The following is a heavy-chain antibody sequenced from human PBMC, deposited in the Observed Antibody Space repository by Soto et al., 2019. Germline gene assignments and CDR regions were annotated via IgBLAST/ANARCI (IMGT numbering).Heavy chain of an antibody. CDR3: ASLEGYDFWSGYYGHYYYGMDV. CDR2: ISSSSSYI. Sequence: PGGSLRLSCAASGFTFSSYSMNWVRQAPGKGLEWVSSISSSSSYIYYADSVKGRFTISRDNAKNSLYLQMNSLRAEDTAVYYCASLEGYDFWSGYYGHYYYGMDVWGQGTTVTVS. D-gene: IGHD3-3*01. V-gene: IGHV3-21*01. CDR1: GFTFSSYS. J-gene: IGHJ6*02.